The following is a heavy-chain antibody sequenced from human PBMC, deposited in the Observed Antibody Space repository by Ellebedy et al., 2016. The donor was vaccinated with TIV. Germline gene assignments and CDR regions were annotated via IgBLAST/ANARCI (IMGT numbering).Heavy chain of an antibody. CDR1: GSSISSYY. J-gene: IGHJ3*02. CDR3: ARVVWQQPVSYAFDI. Sequence: MPSETLSLTCTVSGSSISSYYWSWIRQPPGKGLEWIGYISYSGSTNYNPSLKSRVTVSVDTSKNQFSLRLSSVTAADTAVYYCARVVWQQPVSYAFDIWGQGTMVTVSS. D-gene: IGHD6-13*01. V-gene: IGHV4-59*01. CDR2: ISYSGST.